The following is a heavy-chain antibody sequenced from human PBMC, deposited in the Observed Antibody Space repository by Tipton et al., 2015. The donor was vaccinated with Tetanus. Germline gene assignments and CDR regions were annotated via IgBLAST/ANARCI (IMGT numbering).Heavy chain of an antibody. CDR2: INTHNGDT. CDR1: GYTFTGYD. V-gene: IGHV1-18*01. D-gene: IGHD1-26*01. J-gene: IGHJ4*02. Sequence: LVQSGAEVKRPGASVKVSCKSSGYTFTGYDVSWVRQAPGQGLEWMGWINTHNGDTNYAQRFEGRVTMTTDTSTSTAYMELRGLRSDDTAVYFCVRDKVGGITGFDHWGQGTLVTVSS. CDR3: VRDKVGGITGFDH.